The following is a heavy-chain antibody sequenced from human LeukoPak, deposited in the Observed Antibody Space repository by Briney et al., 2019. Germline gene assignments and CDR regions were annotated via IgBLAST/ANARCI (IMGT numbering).Heavy chain of an antibody. CDR2: INHSGST. Sequence: SETLSLTCAVYGGSFSGYYWSWIRQPPGKGLEWIGEINHSGSTNYNPSLKSRVTISVDTSKNQFSLKLSSVTAADTAVYYCARERIPMYYYDSSGYRGYFDYWGQGTLVTVSS. J-gene: IGHJ4*02. D-gene: IGHD3-22*01. CDR3: ARERIPMYYYDSSGYRGYFDY. V-gene: IGHV4-34*01. CDR1: GGSFSGYY.